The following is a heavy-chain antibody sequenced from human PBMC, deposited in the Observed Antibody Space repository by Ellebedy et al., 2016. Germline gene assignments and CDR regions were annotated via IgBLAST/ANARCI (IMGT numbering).Heavy chain of an antibody. CDR1: GFTFSDYY. CDR2: ISGSGRNI. V-gene: IGHV3-11*01. D-gene: IGHD1-26*01. CDR3: AREMGGRTH. J-gene: IGHJ4*02. Sequence: GESLKISCAASGFTFSDYYMSWIRQTPGKGLEWLSYISGSGRNILYADSAKDRFTTSRDNAKNSLYLQMNSLQVEDTGIYYCAREMGGRTHWGQGTLVTVSS.